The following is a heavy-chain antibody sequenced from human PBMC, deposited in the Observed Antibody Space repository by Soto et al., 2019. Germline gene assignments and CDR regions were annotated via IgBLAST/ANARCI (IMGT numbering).Heavy chain of an antibody. CDR3: AIEEGLLNWFDP. CDR1: GFTFSSYS. J-gene: IGHJ5*02. V-gene: IGHV3-48*01. CDR2: ISSSSSTI. Sequence: PGGSLRLSCAASGFTFSSYSMNWVRQAPGKGLEWVSYISSSSSTIYYADSVKGRFTISRDNAKNSLYLQMHSLRAEDTAVYYYAIEEGLLNWFDPWGQGTLVTVSS. D-gene: IGHD1-26*01.